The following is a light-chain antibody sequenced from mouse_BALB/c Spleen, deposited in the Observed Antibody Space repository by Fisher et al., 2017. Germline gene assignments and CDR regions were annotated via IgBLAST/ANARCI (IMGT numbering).Light chain of an antibody. CDR2: LTS. J-gene: IGKJ5*01. V-gene: IGKV4-59*01. CDR1: SSVSY. Sequence: IVITQSPAIMSASPGEKVTMTCSASSSVSYMHWYQQKSGTSPKPWIYLTSNLASGVPARFSGSGSGTSYSLTISSMEAEDAATYYCQQWSSNPLTFGAGTKLELK. CDR3: QQWSSNPLT.